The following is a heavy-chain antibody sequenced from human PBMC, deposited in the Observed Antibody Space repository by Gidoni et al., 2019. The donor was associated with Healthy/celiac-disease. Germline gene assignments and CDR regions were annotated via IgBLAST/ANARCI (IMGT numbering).Heavy chain of an antibody. J-gene: IGHJ5*02. CDR1: GYTFTSYD. CDR2: MNPNSGNT. Sequence: QVQLVQSGAEVKKPGASVTVSCKASGYTFTSYDINWVRKATGQGLEWMGWMNPNSGNTGYEQKFQGRVTMTRNTSISTAYMELSSLRSEDTAVYYCARAPQTTSLEWLLYRNNWFDPWGQGTLVTVSS. D-gene: IGHD3-3*01. CDR3: ARAPQTTSLEWLLYRNNWFDP. V-gene: IGHV1-8*01.